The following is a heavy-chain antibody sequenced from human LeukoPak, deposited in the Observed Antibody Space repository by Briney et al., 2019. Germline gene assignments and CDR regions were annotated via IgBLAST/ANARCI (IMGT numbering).Heavy chain of an antibody. D-gene: IGHD3-22*01. J-gene: IGHJ4*02. V-gene: IGHV4-39*07. Sequence: SETLSLTCTVSGGSINNSPYYWGWIRQPPGKGLEWIGTIYYSGTTYYNPSLNGRVTISVDTSKNHFSLKLNSVTAADTAVYYCARVDSSGYYYFDYWGQGILVTVSS. CDR3: ARVDSSGYYYFDY. CDR1: GGSINNSPYY. CDR2: IYYSGTT.